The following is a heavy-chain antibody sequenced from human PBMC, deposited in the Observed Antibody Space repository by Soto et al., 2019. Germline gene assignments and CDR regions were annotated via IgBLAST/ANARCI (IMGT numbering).Heavy chain of an antibody. CDR3: ARVTRDGYNHDF. CDR1: GGSISGYF. V-gene: IGHV4-59*01. CDR2: ISFSGHT. J-gene: IGHJ4*02. Sequence: LSLTCTVSGGSISGYFWSWIRQPPGKGLEWVGYISFSGHTNYSPSLKGRVTISVDTSKNQFSLKLNSVTAADTAVYYCARVTRDGYNHDFWGQGTLVTVSS. D-gene: IGHD5-12*01.